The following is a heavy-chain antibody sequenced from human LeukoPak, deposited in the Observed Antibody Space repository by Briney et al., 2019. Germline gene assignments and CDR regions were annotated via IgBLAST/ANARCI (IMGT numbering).Heavy chain of an antibody. CDR1: GGSFSGYY. CDR2: INLSGGT. Sequence: SETLSLTCAVHGGSFSGYYWSSIRQRPRERLEWIGEINLSGGTNYNPSPKSRVALPVATSKKQFSLKRRSVTAADTAVYCCARHAYGDYYFDYWGQGTLVTVSS. D-gene: IGHD4-17*01. J-gene: IGHJ4*02. V-gene: IGHV4-34*01. CDR3: ARHAYGDYYFDY.